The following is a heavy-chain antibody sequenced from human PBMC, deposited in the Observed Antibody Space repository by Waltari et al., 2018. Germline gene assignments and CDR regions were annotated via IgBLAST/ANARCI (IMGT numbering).Heavy chain of an antibody. J-gene: IGHJ4*02. CDR3: ARHRFTIFGVVPPYFDY. Sequence: QLQLQESGPGLVKPSETLSLTCTVSGGSISSSSYYWGWIRPPPGKGLEWIGSIYYSGSTYYNPSLKSRVTISVDTSKNQFSLKLSSVTAADTAVYYCARHRFTIFGVVPPYFDYWGQGTLVTVSS. CDR2: IYYSGST. CDR1: GGSISSSSYY. V-gene: IGHV4-39*01. D-gene: IGHD3-3*01.